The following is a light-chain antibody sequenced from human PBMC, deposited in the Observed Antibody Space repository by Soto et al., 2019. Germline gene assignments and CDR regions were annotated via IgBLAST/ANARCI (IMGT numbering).Light chain of an antibody. Sequence: QSVLTQPPSASGTPGQRVSISCSGSASNIGTKTVTWYQQLPGTAPKLLIYNNFQRPSGVPARFSASRSGTSASLAISGLQSEDEADYYCASWDDILDEYVFGTGTKLTVL. J-gene: IGLJ1*01. CDR1: ASNIGTKT. V-gene: IGLV1-44*01. CDR3: ASWDDILDEYV. CDR2: NNF.